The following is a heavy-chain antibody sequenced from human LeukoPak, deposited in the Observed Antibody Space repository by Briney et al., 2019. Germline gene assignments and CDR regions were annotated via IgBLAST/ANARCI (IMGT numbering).Heavy chain of an antibody. J-gene: IGHJ4*02. CDR3: ARAGSSSSFGFDY. CDR1: GFTFSSYA. V-gene: IGHV3-23*01. D-gene: IGHD6-6*01. Sequence: PGGSLRLSCAASGFTFSSYAMNWVRQAPGKGLEWVSSVSGNGGDIYYTDSVKGRFTISRDNSRNTLYLQMNSLRADDTAVYYCARAGSSSSFGFDYWGQGTLVTVSS. CDR2: VSGNGGDI.